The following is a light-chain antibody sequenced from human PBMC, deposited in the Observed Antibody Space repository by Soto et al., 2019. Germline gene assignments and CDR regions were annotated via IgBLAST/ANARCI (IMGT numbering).Light chain of an antibody. CDR3: QQYYTTPLT. V-gene: IGKV4-1*01. CDR1: QSVLYSSNHKNY. Sequence: DIVMTQSPDSLAVSLGERATINCKSSQSVLYSSNHKNYLAWYQQKPGQPPKLLIYWASTRESGVPDRFSGSGSGIDFTLTISSLQAEDVAVYYCQQYYTTPLTFGGGTKVEIK. J-gene: IGKJ4*01. CDR2: WAS.